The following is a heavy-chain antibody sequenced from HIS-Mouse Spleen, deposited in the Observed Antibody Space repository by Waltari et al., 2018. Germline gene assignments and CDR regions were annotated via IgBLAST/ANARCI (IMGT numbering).Heavy chain of an antibody. V-gene: IGHV3-23*01. D-gene: IGHD1-7*01. CDR2: FSGGGGST. CDR3: LSVAIFSVANSYYFDY. CDR1: GFTFSSYA. Sequence: EVQLLESGGGLVQPGGSLRLSCAASGFTFSSYAMSWVRQAPGKGWECVEDFSGGGGSTYYADAVQGRFTISRENSKNTLYLQMNSLRAEDTAVYYCLSVAIFSVANSYYFDYWGQGTLVTVSS. J-gene: IGHJ4*02.